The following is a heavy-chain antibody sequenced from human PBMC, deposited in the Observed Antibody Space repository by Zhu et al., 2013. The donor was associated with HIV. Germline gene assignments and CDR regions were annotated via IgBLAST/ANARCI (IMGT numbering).Heavy chain of an antibody. J-gene: IGHJ4*02. CDR2: ISGSGGST. CDR1: GFTFSSYA. CDR3: AKVRYSYGYPQRYSSSWEFDY. D-gene: IGHD6-13*01. V-gene: IGHV3-23*01. Sequence: EVQLLESGGGLVQPGGSLRLSCAASGFTFSSYAMSWVRQAPGKGLEWVSAISGSGGSTYYADSVKGRFTISRDNSKNTLYLQMNSLRAEDTAVYYCAKVRYSYGYPQRYSSSWEFDYWGREPWSRXL.